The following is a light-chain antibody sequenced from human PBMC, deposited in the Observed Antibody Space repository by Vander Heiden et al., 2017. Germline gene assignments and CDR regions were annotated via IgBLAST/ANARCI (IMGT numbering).Light chain of an antibody. CDR2: DAS. V-gene: IGKV1-33*01. Sequence: DIQMTQSPSSLSASVGDRVTITCQASQDINNYLNWYQQKPGKAPKLLIYDASNLETGVPSRFSGSGSGTDFTFTISSLQPEDIATYYCQQEHNGHLFGPGTKVDIK. CDR3: QQEHNGHL. J-gene: IGKJ3*01. CDR1: QDINNY.